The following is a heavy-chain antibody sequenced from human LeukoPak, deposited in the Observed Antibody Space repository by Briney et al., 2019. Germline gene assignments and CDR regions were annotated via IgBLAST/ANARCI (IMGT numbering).Heavy chain of an antibody. CDR1: GFTFSDHY. J-gene: IGHJ6*02. CDR3: ARDRQPSSYIGMDV. D-gene: IGHD2/OR15-2a*01. V-gene: IGHV3-11*01. CDR2: ISESGTTI. Sequence: PGGSLRLSCAASGFTFSDHYMSWVRQAPGKGLEWISYISESGTTIFYADSVKGRFTISRDNGKNSLSLQMNSLTAEDTAIYYCARDRQPSSYIGMDVWSQGTTVTVSS.